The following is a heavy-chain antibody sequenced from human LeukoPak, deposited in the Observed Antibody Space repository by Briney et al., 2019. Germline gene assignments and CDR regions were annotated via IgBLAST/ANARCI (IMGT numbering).Heavy chain of an antibody. CDR1: GGSITSSNYF. J-gene: IGHJ3*02. CDR2: ISHIGRT. CDR3: ARDLVTVTKGFDI. D-gene: IGHD4-17*01. V-gene: IGHV4-61*01. Sequence: SETLSLTCTVSGGSITSSNYFWGWIRQSPGTGLEWIGYISHIGRTNYNPSLKSRVTISIDTSKNQFSLKLRSVTAADTAVYYCARDLVTVTKGFDIWGQGTMVSVSS.